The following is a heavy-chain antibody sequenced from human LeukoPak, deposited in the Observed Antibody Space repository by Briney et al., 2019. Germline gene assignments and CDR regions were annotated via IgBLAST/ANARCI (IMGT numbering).Heavy chain of an antibody. CDR2: IYYSGST. V-gene: IGHV4-59*01. CDR3: ARGVVSVTPTFYI. Sequence: SETLSLTCTVSGGSISSYYWSWIRQPPGKGLEWIGYIYYSGSTNYNPSLKSRVTISVDTSKNQFSLKLSSVTAADTAVYYCARGVVSVTPTFYIWGQGTMVTVSS. J-gene: IGHJ3*02. D-gene: IGHD4-23*01. CDR1: GGSISSYY.